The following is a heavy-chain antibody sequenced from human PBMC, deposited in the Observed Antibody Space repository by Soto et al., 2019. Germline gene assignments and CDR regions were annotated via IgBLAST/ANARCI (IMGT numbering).Heavy chain of an antibody. CDR2: ISAYNGNT. D-gene: IGHD6-25*01. V-gene: IGHV1-18*01. J-gene: IGHJ5*02. Sequence: ASVKVSCTASGYTFTSYGISWVRQAPGQGLEWMGWISAYNGNTNYAQKLQGRVTMTTDTSTSTAYMELRSLRSDDTAVYYCARDKGIAASVPEWFDPWGQGTLVTVSS. CDR1: GYTFTSYG. CDR3: ARDKGIAASVPEWFDP.